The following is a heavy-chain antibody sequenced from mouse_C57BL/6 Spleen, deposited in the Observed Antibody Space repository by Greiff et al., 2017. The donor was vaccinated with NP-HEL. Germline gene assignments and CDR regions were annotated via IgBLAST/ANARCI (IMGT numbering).Heavy chain of an antibody. J-gene: IGHJ4*01. CDR3: AREEPWGAMDY. CDR2: IWSGGST. Sequence: QVQLKQSGPGLVQPSPPLSLPFPFSGFSLTSYGVHWVRQSPGKGLEWLGVIWSGGSTDYNAAFISRLSISKDKSKSQVFIKMNSLQADDTAIYYCAREEPWGAMDYWGQGTSVTVSS. D-gene: IGHD4-1*01. V-gene: IGHV2-2*01. CDR1: GFSLTSYG.